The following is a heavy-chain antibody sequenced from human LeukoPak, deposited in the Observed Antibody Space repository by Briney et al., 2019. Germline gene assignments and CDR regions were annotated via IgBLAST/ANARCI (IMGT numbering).Heavy chain of an antibody. Sequence: SETLSLTCTVSGGSISSYYWIWIRQPPGKGLEWIGYIYYRGRTNYNPSLKSRVTISVDTSKNQFSLKLSSVTAANTAVYYCARVLGCSTTSCYAAYIDSWGQGTLVTVSS. CDR3: ARVLGCSTTSCYAAYIDS. J-gene: IGHJ4*02. D-gene: IGHD2-2*01. V-gene: IGHV4-59*01. CDR1: GGSISSYY. CDR2: IYYRGRT.